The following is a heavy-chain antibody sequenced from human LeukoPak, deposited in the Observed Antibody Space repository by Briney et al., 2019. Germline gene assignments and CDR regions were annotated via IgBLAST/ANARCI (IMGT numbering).Heavy chain of an antibody. CDR2: ISSSGSTI. Sequence: GGSLRLSCAASGFTFSDYYMSWIRQAPGKGLEWVSYISSSGSTIYYADSVKGRFTISRDNAEKSLYLQMNTLRAEDTAVYYCARGVSWLPGAFDIWDQGTMVTVSS. CDR1: GFTFSDYY. V-gene: IGHV3-11*04. D-gene: IGHD6-13*01. CDR3: ARGVSWLPGAFDI. J-gene: IGHJ3*02.